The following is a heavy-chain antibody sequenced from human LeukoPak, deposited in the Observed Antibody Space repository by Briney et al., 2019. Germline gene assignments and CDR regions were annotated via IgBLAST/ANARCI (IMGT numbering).Heavy chain of an antibody. J-gene: IGHJ3*01. CDR2: IDTDGSST. Sequence: PGGSLRLSCAASGFTFSSYWMHWVRQTPEKGLVWVSRIDTDGSSTIYADSVKGRFTISRDNAKNTLFLQMNSLSAEDTAIYYCARKFCHNTACLGGASDVWGQGTLVTVSS. CDR1: GFTFSSYW. V-gene: IGHV3-74*01. D-gene: IGHD3-10*01. CDR3: ARKFCHNTACLGGASDV.